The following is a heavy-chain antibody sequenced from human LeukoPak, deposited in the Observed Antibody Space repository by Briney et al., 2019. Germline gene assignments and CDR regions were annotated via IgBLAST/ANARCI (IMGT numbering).Heavy chain of an antibody. CDR1: GFTFSSYA. D-gene: IGHD6-13*01. Sequence: GGSLRLSCAASGFTFSSYAMSWVRQAPGKGLEWVSAISGSGGSTYYADSVKGRFTISRDNAKNSLYLQMNSLRAEDTAVYYCARTANFAAGYYIDYWGQGTLVTVSS. J-gene: IGHJ4*02. V-gene: IGHV3-23*01. CDR2: ISGSGGST. CDR3: ARTANFAAGYYIDY.